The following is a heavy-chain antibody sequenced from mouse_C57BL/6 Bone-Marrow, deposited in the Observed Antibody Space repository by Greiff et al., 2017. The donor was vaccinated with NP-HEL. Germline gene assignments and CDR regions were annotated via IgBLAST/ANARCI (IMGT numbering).Heavy chain of an antibody. CDR1: GYAFSSSW. J-gene: IGHJ4*01. CDR3: ASFIDPPNAMDY. Sequence: QVQLQQSGPELVKPGASVKISCKASGYAFSSSWMNWVKQRPGKGLEWIGRIYPGDGDTNYNGKFKGKATLTADKSSSTAYMQLSSLTSEDSAVYCCASFIDPPNAMDYWGQGTSVTVSS. D-gene: IGHD1-1*01. V-gene: IGHV1-82*01. CDR2: IYPGDGDT.